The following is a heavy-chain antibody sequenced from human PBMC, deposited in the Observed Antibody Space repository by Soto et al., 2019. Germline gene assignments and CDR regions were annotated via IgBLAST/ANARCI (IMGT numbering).Heavy chain of an antibody. CDR2: ISSSSSYI. V-gene: IGHV3-21*01. CDR1: GFTFSSYS. CDR3: ARDWGGEGTFDY. D-gene: IGHD3-16*01. Sequence: EVQLVESGGGLVKPGGSLRLSCAASGFTFSSYSMNWVRQAPGKGLEWVSSISSSSSYIYYADSVKGRFTISRDNAKNSLYLQMNSLRAEDTAVYYCARDWGGEGTFDYWGQGTLVIVSS. J-gene: IGHJ4*02.